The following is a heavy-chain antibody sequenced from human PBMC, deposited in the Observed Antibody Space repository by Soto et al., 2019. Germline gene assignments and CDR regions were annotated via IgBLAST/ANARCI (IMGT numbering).Heavy chain of an antibody. CDR3: ARKSDCSGGSCPYYFDY. CDR2: ISGTGGST. Sequence: GGSLRLSCAASGFTFSSYGMSWVRQAPGKGLEWVSGISGTGGSTYYADYVKGRFTISRDNSKNTLFLQMDSLRAEDTAVYYCARKSDCSGGSCPYYFDYWGQGTLVTVSS. CDR1: GFTFSSYG. D-gene: IGHD2-15*01. V-gene: IGHV3-23*01. J-gene: IGHJ4*02.